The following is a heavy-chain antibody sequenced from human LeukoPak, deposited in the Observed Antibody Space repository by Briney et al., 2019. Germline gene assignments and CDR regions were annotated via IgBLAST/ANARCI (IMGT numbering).Heavy chain of an antibody. CDR3: AKDRFSDYYDSSGFDY. CDR2: IKQDGSEK. V-gene: IGHV3-7*01. D-gene: IGHD3-22*01. Sequence: GGSLRLSCAASGFTFSSYWMSWVRQAPGKGLEWVANIKQDGSEKDYVDSVKGRFTISRDNSNNTLYLQMNSLRAEDTAVYYCAKDRFSDYYDSSGFDYWGQGTLVTVSS. J-gene: IGHJ4*02. CDR1: GFTFSSYW.